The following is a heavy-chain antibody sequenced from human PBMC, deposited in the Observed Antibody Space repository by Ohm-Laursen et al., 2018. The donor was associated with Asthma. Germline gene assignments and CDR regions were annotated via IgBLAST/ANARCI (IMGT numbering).Heavy chain of an antibody. CDR1: GGSISSYY. CDR3: ARDYPIFGGGNPNYYYYYGMDV. CDR2: IYYSGST. D-gene: IGHD4-23*01. V-gene: IGHV4-59*01. J-gene: IGHJ6*02. Sequence: SDTLSLTCIVSGGSISSYYWSWIRQPPGKGLEWIGYIYYSGSTNYNPSLKSRVTISVDTSKNQFSLKLSSVTAADTAVYYCARDYPIFGGGNPNYYYYYGMDVWGQGTTVTVSS.